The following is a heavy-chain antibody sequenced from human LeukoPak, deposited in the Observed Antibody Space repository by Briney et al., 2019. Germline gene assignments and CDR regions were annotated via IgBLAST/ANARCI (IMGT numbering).Heavy chain of an antibody. CDR2: IGTAGSPI. J-gene: IGHJ5*02. CDR3: ARDPRTSTWGPYNWFGP. CDR1: GLTFSTYE. V-gene: IGHV3-48*03. Sequence: GGSLRLSCVASGLTFSTYEMNWVRQAPGKGLEWISYIGTAGSPIYYADSVKGRFTISRDNAKNSLYLQMNSLRAEDTAVYYCARDPRTSTWGPYNWFGPWGQGTLVTVSS. D-gene: IGHD7-27*01.